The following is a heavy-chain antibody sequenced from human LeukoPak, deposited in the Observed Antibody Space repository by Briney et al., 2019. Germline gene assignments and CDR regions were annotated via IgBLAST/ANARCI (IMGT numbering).Heavy chain of an antibody. CDR1: GSTFSSYG. V-gene: IGHV3-30*02. CDR2: IRYDGSNK. Sequence: PGGSLRLSCAASGSTFSSYGMHWVRQAPGKGLEWAAFIRYDGSNKYYADSVKGRFTISRDNSKNTLYLQMNSLRAEDTAVYYCAKDSQQQLGVSSDYWGQGTLVTVSS. D-gene: IGHD6-13*01. CDR3: AKDSQQQLGVSSDY. J-gene: IGHJ4*02.